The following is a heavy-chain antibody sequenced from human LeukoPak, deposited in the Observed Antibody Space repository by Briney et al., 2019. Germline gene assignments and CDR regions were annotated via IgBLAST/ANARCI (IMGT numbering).Heavy chain of an antibody. D-gene: IGHD4-23*01. CDR1: GFTFTNYA. CDR3: AKDTGVTVDFEH. Sequence: GGSLRLSCAASGFTFTNYAMSWVRQGPGKGLEWVSTVNGGGGTTYYADSVEGRFTISRDNSKNTLYLQLNSLRAGDTAVYYCAKDTGVTVDFEHWGQGTLVTVSS. V-gene: IGHV3-23*01. CDR2: VNGGGGTT. J-gene: IGHJ4*02.